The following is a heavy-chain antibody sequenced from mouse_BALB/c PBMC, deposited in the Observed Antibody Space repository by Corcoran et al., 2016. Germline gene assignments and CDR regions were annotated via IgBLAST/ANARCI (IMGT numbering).Heavy chain of an antibody. CDR2: INTYTGEP. J-gene: IGHJ3*01. Sequence: QIQLVQSGPELKKPGETVKISCKASGYTFTNYGMNWVKQAPGKGLKWKGWINTYTGEPTYADDFKGRFAFSLETSASTAYLQINNLKNEDMATYFCARDPAWFAYWGQGPLVTVSA. V-gene: IGHV9-1*02. CDR1: GYTFTNYG. CDR3: ARDPAWFAY.